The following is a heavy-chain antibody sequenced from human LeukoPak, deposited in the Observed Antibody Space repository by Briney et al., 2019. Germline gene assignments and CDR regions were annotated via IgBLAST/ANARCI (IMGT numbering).Heavy chain of an antibody. CDR3: AKDPGPYYGSFH. V-gene: IGHV3-30*02. D-gene: IGHD3-10*01. CDR1: GFTFSSYG. J-gene: IGHJ4*02. CDR2: IRYDGSNK. Sequence: PAGSLRLSCAASGFTFSSYGMHWVRQAPGKGLEWVAFIRYDGSNKYYADSVKGRFTISRDNSKNTLYLQMNSLRAEDTAVYYCAKDPGPYYGSFHSGQGTLVTVSS.